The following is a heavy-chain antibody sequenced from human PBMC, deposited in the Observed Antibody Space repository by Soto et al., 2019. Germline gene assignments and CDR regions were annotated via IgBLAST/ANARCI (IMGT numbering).Heavy chain of an antibody. D-gene: IGHD2-15*01. V-gene: IGHV5-51*01. CDR1: RYTFTSYE. J-gene: IGHJ4*02. CDR3: ARSAGNAGRFSDY. Sequence: XESLKISRKGSRYTFTSYELIWVRQMPGEGLEWMGAIYPGDSDTGYSPSFQGQVTISADKSISTAYMQWSSLQASDSAIYYCARSAGNAGRFSDYWGQGTVVTSPQ. CDR2: IYPGDSDT.